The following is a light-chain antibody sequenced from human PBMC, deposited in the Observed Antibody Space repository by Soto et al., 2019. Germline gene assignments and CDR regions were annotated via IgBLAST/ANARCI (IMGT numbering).Light chain of an antibody. J-gene: IGKJ5*01. CDR1: QSVSSY. V-gene: IGKV3-11*01. CDR3: QQRRSWSPIT. Sequence: EIVLTQSPATLSLSPGERATLSCRASQSVSSYLAWYQQKPGQAPRLLIYDASNRATGIPARFSGSGSGTDFTLTISSLEPEDFAVYYCQQRRSWSPITFGQGTRLEIK. CDR2: DAS.